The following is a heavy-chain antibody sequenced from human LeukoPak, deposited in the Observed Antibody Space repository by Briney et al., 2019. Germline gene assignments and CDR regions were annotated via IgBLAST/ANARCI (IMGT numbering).Heavy chain of an antibody. V-gene: IGHV1-2*02. CDR1: GYTFTGYY. J-gene: IGHJ5*02. D-gene: IGHD1-14*01. Sequence: ASVKVSCKASGYTFTGYYMHWVRQAPGQGLEWMGWISPNSGGTNYAQKFQGRVTMTRDTSISTAYMELSRLRSDDTAVYYCARDYVGNNWFDPWGQGTLVTVSS. CDR3: ARDYVGNNWFDP. CDR2: ISPNSGGT.